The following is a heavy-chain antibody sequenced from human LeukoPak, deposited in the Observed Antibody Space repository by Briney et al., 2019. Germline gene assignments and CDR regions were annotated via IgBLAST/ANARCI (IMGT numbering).Heavy chain of an antibody. CDR1: GGSISSGGSY. D-gene: IGHD4-23*01. J-gene: IGHJ6*02. CDR2: IYYSGST. Sequence: PSETLSLTCTVSGGSISSGGSYWSWIRQHPGKGLEWIEYIYYSGSTSYNPSLKSRVTISVDTSKNQFSLKLSSVTAADTAVYYCARDGDYGGNYYYYGMDVWGQGTTVTVSS. CDR3: ARDGDYGGNYYYYGMDV. V-gene: IGHV4-31*03.